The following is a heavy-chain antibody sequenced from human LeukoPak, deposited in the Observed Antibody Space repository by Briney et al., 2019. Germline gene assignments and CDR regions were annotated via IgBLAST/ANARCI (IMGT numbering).Heavy chain of an antibody. Sequence: SETLSLTCTVSGSISGYYWSWIRQPPGKGLEWIGYIYTSGSTNYNPSLESRVTISVDTSKNQFSLDLSSVTAADTAVYYCARDSGYEEFDYWGQGTLVTVSS. CDR3: ARDSGYEEFDY. V-gene: IGHV4-4*09. CDR2: IYTSGST. D-gene: IGHD5-12*01. CDR1: GSISGYY. J-gene: IGHJ4*02.